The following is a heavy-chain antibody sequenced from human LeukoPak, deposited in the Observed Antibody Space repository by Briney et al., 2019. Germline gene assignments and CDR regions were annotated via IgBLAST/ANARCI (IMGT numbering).Heavy chain of an antibody. Sequence: TGGSLRLSCAASGFIFSSYSMNWVRQAPGKGLEWVSSISSSSSYIYYADSVKGRFTISRDNAKNSLYLQMNSLRAEDTAVYYCARDWGGDYVALFHYWGQGTLVTVSS. CDR3: ARDWGGDYVALFHY. CDR1: GFIFSSYS. J-gene: IGHJ4*02. CDR2: ISSSSSYI. D-gene: IGHD4-17*01. V-gene: IGHV3-21*01.